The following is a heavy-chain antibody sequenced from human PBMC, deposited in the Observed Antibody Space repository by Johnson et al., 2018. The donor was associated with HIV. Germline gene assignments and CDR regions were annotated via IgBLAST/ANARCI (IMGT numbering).Heavy chain of an antibody. Sequence: VQLVESGGGLVQPGGSLRLSCAVSGFTVISNYMTWVRQAPGKGLEWVSIIYSRDTTYYADSVKGRFTISRDNSKNTLYLQMNSLRAEDTAVYYCAKDPTTYYYDSSGYRTGGDAFDIWGQGTMVTVSS. D-gene: IGHD3-22*01. CDR1: GFTVISNY. CDR3: AKDPTTYYYDSSGYRTGGDAFDI. V-gene: IGHV3-66*01. CDR2: IYSRDTT. J-gene: IGHJ3*02.